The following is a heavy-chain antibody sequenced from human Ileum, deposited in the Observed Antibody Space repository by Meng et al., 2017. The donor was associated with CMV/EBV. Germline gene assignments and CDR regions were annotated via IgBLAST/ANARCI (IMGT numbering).Heavy chain of an antibody. CDR3: AREKSGSHFDS. J-gene: IGHJ4*02. Sequence: QLHLQESGPALVMLSETLSLTCTVSGASLSTSDYYWAYIRQSPGKGLEWIGSVYYNGRTYSNSSLESRVTMSLDTSKNQFSLRLSSVTAADTAMYFCAREKSGSHFDSWGQGTLVTVSS. D-gene: IGHD5-12*01. CDR1: GASLSTSDYY. CDR2: VYYNGRT. V-gene: IGHV4-39*07.